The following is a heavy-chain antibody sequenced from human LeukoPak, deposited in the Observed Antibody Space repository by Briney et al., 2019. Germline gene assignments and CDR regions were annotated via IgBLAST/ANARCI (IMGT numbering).Heavy chain of an antibody. Sequence: PVASVKVSCKASGGTFSSYAISWVRQAPGQGLEWMGRIIPILGIANYAQKFQGRVTVTADKSTSTAYMELSSPRSEDTAVYYCARPITMGPQGMDVWGQGTTVTVSS. J-gene: IGHJ6*02. CDR1: GGTFSSYA. D-gene: IGHD3-10*01. V-gene: IGHV1-69*04. CDR2: IIPILGIA. CDR3: ARPITMGPQGMDV.